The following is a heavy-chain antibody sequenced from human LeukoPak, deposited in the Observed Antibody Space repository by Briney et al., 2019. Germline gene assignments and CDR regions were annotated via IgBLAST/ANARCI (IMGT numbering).Heavy chain of an antibody. CDR2: IRSTANGYAT. D-gene: IGHD3-22*01. CDR1: GFTFSGSA. CDR3: ARAVFRFYDSSGYWLGAFDI. J-gene: IGHJ3*02. V-gene: IGHV3-73*01. Sequence: GGSLRLSCAASGFTFSGSALHWVRQASGKGLEWVGRIRSTANGYATAYAASVKGRFTISRDDSKNTAYLQMNSLRAEDTAVYYCARAVFRFYDSSGYWLGAFDIWGQGTMVTVSS.